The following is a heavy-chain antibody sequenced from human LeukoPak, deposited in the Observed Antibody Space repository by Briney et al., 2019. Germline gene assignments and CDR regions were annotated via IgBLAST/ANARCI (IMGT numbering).Heavy chain of an antibody. J-gene: IGHJ6*03. CDR1: AIAFRSYW. CDR2: IGTAGDT. Sequence: GGSLRLSCAASAIAFRSYWMHWVRQATGKGLEWVSAIGTAGDTYYPGSVKGRFTISRENAKNSLYLQMNSLRAGDTAVYYCARGNTVTTSDYYMDVWGKGTTVTVSS. D-gene: IGHD4-11*01. V-gene: IGHV3-13*01. CDR3: ARGNTVTTSDYYMDV.